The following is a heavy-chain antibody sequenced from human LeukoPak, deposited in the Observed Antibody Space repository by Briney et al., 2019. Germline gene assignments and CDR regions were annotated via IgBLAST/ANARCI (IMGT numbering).Heavy chain of an antibody. D-gene: IGHD2-8*01. CDR3: AKVRGYYLDY. J-gene: IGHJ4*02. CDR1: GFTFSSYE. Sequence: PGGSLRLSCAASGFTFSSYEMNWVRQAPGKGLEWVSSLSSSSDYTYYADSVKGRFIISRDNVNNSLYLQMNSLRAEDTAVYYCAKVRGYYLDYWGQGTLVTVSS. CDR2: LSSSSDYT. V-gene: IGHV3-21*01.